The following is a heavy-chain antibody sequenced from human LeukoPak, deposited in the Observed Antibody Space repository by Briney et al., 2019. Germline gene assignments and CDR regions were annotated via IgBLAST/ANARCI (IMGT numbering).Heavy chain of an antibody. D-gene: IGHD5-18*01. J-gene: IGHJ6*03. CDR2: INPNSGGT. V-gene: IGHV1-2*02. Sequence: ASVKVSCTASGYTFTGYYMHWVRQAPGQGLEWMGWINPNSGGTNYAQKFQGRVTMTRDTSISTAYMELSRLRSDDTAVYYCARDGDTAIDYYYYYMDVWGKGTTVTVSS. CDR3: ARDGDTAIDYYYYYMDV. CDR1: GYTFTGYY.